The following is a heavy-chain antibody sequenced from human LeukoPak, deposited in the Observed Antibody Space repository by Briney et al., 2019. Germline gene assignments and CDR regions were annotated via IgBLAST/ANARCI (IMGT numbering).Heavy chain of an antibody. V-gene: IGHV3-33*01. CDR2: IWYDGSNK. Sequence: GGSLRLSCAASGFTFSTYGMRWVRQAPGKGLEWVAVIWYDGSNKYYADSVKGRFTISRDNSKDTADLQLNSLRADDTAVYYCARDPSNYYMDVWGKGTTVTVSS. J-gene: IGHJ6*03. CDR3: ARDPSNYYMDV. CDR1: GFTFSTYG. D-gene: IGHD2-8*01.